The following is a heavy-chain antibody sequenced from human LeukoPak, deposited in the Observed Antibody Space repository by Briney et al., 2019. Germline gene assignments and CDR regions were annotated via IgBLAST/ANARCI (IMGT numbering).Heavy chain of an antibody. V-gene: IGHV3-43D*03. CDR2: ISWDGGST. CDR1: GFTFDDYA. Sequence: GGSLRLSCAASGFTFDDYAMHWVRQAPGKGLEWVSLISWDGGSTYYADSVKGRFTISRDNSKNSLYLQMNSLKDEDTALYYCAKSWNIDGGSIDYWGQGTLVTVSS. J-gene: IGHJ4*02. D-gene: IGHD1/OR15-1a*01. CDR3: AKSWNIDGGSIDY.